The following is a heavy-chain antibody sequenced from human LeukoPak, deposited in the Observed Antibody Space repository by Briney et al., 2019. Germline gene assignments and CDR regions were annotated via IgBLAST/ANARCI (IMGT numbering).Heavy chain of an antibody. J-gene: IGHJ4*02. CDR2: IKQDGSEK. V-gene: IGHV3-7*01. CDR1: GFTFSSYW. D-gene: IGHD2-8*01. CDR3: ARLKGDRTIYDY. Sequence: GSLRLSCSASGFTFSSYWMSWVRQAPGKGLEWVANIKQDGSEKYYVDSVKGRFTISRDNAKTSLYLQMNSLRPDDTAVYYCARLKGDRTIYDYWGQGTLVTVSS.